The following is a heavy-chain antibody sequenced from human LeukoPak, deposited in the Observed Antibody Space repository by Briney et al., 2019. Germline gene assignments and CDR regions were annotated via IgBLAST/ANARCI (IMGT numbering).Heavy chain of an antibody. V-gene: IGHV4-39*01. Sequence: SETLSLTCTVSGGSISNYYWGWIRQPPGKGLEWIGSIYYSGSTYYNPSLKSRVTISVDTSKNQFSLKLSSVTAADTAVYYCARQQYSSGWYPVLEYFDYWGQGTLVTVSS. J-gene: IGHJ4*02. CDR1: GGSISNYY. D-gene: IGHD6-19*01. CDR3: ARQQYSSGWYPVLEYFDY. CDR2: IYYSGST.